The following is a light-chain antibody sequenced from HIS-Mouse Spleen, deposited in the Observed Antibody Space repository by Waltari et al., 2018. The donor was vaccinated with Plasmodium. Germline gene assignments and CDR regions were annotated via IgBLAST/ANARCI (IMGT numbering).Light chain of an antibody. CDR2: EVS. Sequence: QSALTQPPSAPGSPGQSVTISCTGTSSDVGGYNYVSWYQQHPGKAPKLMIYEVSKRPSGVPDRFPGSKAGNTASLTVSVLQAEDEADYYCSSYAGSNNLVFGGGTKLTVL. J-gene: IGLJ2*01. CDR1: SSDVGGYNY. V-gene: IGLV2-8*01. CDR3: SSYAGSNNLV.